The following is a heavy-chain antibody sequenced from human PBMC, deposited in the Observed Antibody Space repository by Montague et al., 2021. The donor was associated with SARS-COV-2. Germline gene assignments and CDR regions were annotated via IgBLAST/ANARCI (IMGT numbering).Heavy chain of an antibody. D-gene: IGHD3-10*01. V-gene: IGHV3-21*01. CDR1: GFTFSSYS. J-gene: IGHJ3*02. Sequence: SLRLSCAASGFTFSSYSMNWVRQAPGKGLEWVSSISSSSSYIYYADSVKGRFTISRDNAKNSLHLQMNSLRAGDTAVYYCARSHELWFGENPQGPGAFDIWGQGTMVTVSS. CDR3: ARSHELWFGENPQGPGAFDI. CDR2: ISSSSSYI.